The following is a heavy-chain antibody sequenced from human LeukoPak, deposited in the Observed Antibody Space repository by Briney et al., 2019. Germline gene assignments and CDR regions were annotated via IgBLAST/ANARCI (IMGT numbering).Heavy chain of an antibody. CDR3: ARDLGGVDY. J-gene: IGHJ4*02. Sequence: ASVKVSCKASGYTFTSYDINWVRQAAGQGLEWMGWINPNSGDTNYVQKFQGRVTMTRDTSISTAYMELSRLRADDTAVYYCARDLGGVDYWGQGTLVTVSS. V-gene: IGHV1-2*02. CDR2: INPNSGDT. CDR1: GYTFTSYD.